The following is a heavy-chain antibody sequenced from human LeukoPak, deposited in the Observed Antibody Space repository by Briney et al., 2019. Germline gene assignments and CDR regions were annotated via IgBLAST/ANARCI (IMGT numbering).Heavy chain of an antibody. J-gene: IGHJ4*02. Sequence: SVKVSCKASGGTFSSYAISWVRQAPGQGLEWIGGIIPIFGTANYAQKFQGRVTITTDESTSTACMELSSLRSEDTAVYYCAREKAGGFGGSPARYFDYWGQGTLVTVSS. V-gene: IGHV1-69*05. CDR1: GGTFSSYA. CDR2: IIPIFGTA. CDR3: AREKAGGFGGSPARYFDY. D-gene: IGHD3-10*01.